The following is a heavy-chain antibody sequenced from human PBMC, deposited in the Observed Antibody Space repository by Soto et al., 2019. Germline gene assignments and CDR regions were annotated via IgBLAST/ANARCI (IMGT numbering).Heavy chain of an antibody. CDR3: VQSRCGSDCLLFSSSHSYYGVDV. D-gene: IGHD2-21*02. V-gene: IGHV2-5*02. CDR1: GFPFSSIGEG. J-gene: IGHJ6*04. Sequence: QITLKESGPTLVKPTQTLTLTCTFPGFPFSSIGEGVGWIRQPPGKALEWLALIYWDDDKRYSPSLKSRLTITKATSKGQVVLTMTNTAPVATATYYCVQSRCGSDCLLFSSSHSYYGVDVWGKGTTVTVPS. CDR2: IYWDDDK.